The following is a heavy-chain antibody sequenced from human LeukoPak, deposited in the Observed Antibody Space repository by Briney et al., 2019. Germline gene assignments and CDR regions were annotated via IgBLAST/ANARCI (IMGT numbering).Heavy chain of an antibody. J-gene: IGHJ4*02. CDR2: IYWDDDK. CDR1: GFSLSTSGMC. D-gene: IGHD3-9*01. CDR3: ARQNYDILTGYYDDY. Sequence: ESGPTLVNPTQTLTLTCTFSGFSLSTSGMCVSWIRQPPGKSLEWLAHIYWDDDKYYSTSLKTRLTISKDTSKNQVVLTMTNLDPVDTATYYCARQNYDILTGYYDDYWGRGTLVTVSS. V-gene: IGHV2-70*01.